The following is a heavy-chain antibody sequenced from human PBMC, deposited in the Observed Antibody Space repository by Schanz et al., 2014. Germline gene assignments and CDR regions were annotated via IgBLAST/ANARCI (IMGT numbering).Heavy chain of an antibody. CDR2: ISYDGSNQ. CDR3: GKEEPPPSLVDY. Sequence: QVQLVESGGGVVQPGRSLRLSCAASGFTVRSYAMHWVRQAPGKGLEWVAAISYDGSNQYYTDSVKGRFTVSRNNSKNTLHMKMNPLRAEDSAVNTWGKEEPPPSLVDYWGQGTLVTVSS. J-gene: IGHJ4*02. V-gene: IGHV3-30*04. CDR1: GFTVRSYA. D-gene: IGHD1-1*01.